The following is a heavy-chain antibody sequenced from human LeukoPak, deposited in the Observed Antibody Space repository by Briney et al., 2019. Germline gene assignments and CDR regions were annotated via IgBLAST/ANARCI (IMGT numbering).Heavy chain of an antibody. V-gene: IGHV3-30*18. CDR2: ISYDGSNK. J-gene: IGHJ4*02. Sequence: GRSLRLSCAASGFTFSSYGMPWVRQAPGKGLEWVAVISYDGSNKYYADSVKGRFTISRDNSKNTLYLQMNSLRAEDTAVYYCAKTWSLKGNTLFDYWGQGTLVTVSS. CDR3: AKTWSLKGNTLFDY. CDR1: GFTFSSYG. D-gene: IGHD2-8*02.